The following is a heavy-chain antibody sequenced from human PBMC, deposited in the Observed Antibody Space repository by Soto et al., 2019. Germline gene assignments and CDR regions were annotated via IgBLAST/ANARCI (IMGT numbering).Heavy chain of an antibody. J-gene: IGHJ4*02. V-gene: IGHV1-18*01. CDR2: INVYNGNT. CDR3: ARDLGASLVDY. D-gene: IGHD3-10*01. CDR1: GYTFTSYG. Sequence: QVQLVQSGAEVKKPGASVKVSCKASGYTFTSYGITWVRQAPGQGLEWMGWINVYNGNTNYAQKLQGRVTMTTDTSTSTAYVALRSLRSDDTAVYYCARDLGASLVDYWGQGTLVTVSS.